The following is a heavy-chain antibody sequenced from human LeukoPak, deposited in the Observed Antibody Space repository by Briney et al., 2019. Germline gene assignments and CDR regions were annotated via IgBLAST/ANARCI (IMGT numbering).Heavy chain of an antibody. CDR1: GFTFSDYY. Sequence: GGSLRLSCAASGFTFSDYYMSWIRQAPGKGLEWVSYISSSGSTIYYADSVKGRFTISRDNAKNSLYLQMNSLRAEDTAVYYCAKDPHPYYDIMTGYYFDYWGQGTLVTVSS. CDR2: ISSSGSTI. CDR3: AKDPHPYYDIMTGYYFDY. V-gene: IGHV3-11*01. J-gene: IGHJ4*02. D-gene: IGHD3-9*01.